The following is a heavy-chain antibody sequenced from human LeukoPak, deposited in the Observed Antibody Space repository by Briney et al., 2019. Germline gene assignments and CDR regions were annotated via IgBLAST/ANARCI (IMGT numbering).Heavy chain of an antibody. V-gene: IGHV3-23*01. CDR1: GFTVSSNY. J-gene: IGHJ4*02. Sequence: GGSLRLSCVASGFTVSSNYMSWARQAPGKGLEWVSAIRATDGTTYYADSVRGRFTVSRDNSKNILFLQMNSLRDEDTAIYYCARDWIDDNSGIDYWGQGTLVTVSS. D-gene: IGHD3-22*01. CDR3: ARDWIDDNSGIDY. CDR2: IRATDGTT.